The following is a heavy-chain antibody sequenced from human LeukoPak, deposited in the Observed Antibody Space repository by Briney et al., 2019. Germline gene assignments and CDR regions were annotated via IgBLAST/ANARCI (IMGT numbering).Heavy chain of an antibody. Sequence: PGGSLRLSCAASGFLFSSYVVHWVRKAPGKGPEWVALISYDGSNKYYASSVKGRFTISRDNSKNTLYLEMKSLRPDDAAVYYCARDPGQLGFCRGGSCYSWGLDYWGQGTLVTVSS. CDR3: ARDPGQLGFCRGGSCYSWGLDY. J-gene: IGHJ4*02. CDR2: ISYDGSNK. D-gene: IGHD2-15*01. V-gene: IGHV3-30*03. CDR1: GFLFSSYV.